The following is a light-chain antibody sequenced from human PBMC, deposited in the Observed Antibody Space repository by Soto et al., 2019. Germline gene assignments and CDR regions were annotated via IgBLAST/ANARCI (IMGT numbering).Light chain of an antibody. J-gene: IGKJ4*01. CDR3: QQYGTSPELT. V-gene: IGKV3-20*01. CDR1: QSVSSSY. Sequence: EIVLTQSPGTLSLSPGESATLSCRASQSVSSSYLAWYQQKPGQAPRLLIYGASSRATGIPDRFSGSGSGTDFTLTINRLEPEDFAVYYCQQYGTSPELTFGGGTKVEIE. CDR2: GAS.